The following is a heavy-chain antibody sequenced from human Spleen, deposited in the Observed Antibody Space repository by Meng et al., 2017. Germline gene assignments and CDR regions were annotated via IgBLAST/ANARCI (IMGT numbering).Heavy chain of an antibody. V-gene: IGHV4-34*01. Sequence: QVQVQQWGAGLLKPSETLSLTCAFHGWSFSAYDWSWIRQPPGKGLEWLGQINHSGSTNDNPSLKSRVTILADTSKNQFSLKVRSVTAADTAVYYCAREAYSTSLSSATGFDYWGQGTLVTVSS. CDR1: GWSFSAYD. D-gene: IGHD6-13*01. J-gene: IGHJ4*02. CDR2: INHSGST. CDR3: AREAYSTSLSSATGFDY.